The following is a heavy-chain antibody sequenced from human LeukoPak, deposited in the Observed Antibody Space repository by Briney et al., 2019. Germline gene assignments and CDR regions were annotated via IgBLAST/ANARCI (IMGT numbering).Heavy chain of an antibody. CDR1: GGSISSGSYY. Sequence: SSETLSLTCTVSGGSISSGSYYWSWIRQPAGKGLEWIGRIYTSGSTNYNPSLKSRVTISVDTSKNQFSLKLSSVTAADTAVYYCARVQFSSGSLDYWGQGTLVTVSS. J-gene: IGHJ4*02. V-gene: IGHV4-61*02. D-gene: IGHD6-19*01. CDR3: ARVQFSSGSLDY. CDR2: IYTSGST.